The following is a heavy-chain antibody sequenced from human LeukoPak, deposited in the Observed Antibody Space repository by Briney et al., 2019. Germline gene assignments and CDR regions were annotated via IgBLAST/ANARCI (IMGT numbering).Heavy chain of an antibody. J-gene: IGHJ6*03. V-gene: IGHV3-21*01. Sequence: PGGSLRLSCAVSGFTFSSYSMNWVRQAPGKGLEWVSSISSSSSYIYYADSVKGRFTMSRDNAKNSLYLQMNSLRAEDTAVYYCARAYSGRYGLGYYYMDVWGKGTTVTISS. CDR3: ARAYSGRYGLGYYYMDV. CDR2: ISSSSSYI. D-gene: IGHD1-26*01. CDR1: GFTFSSYS.